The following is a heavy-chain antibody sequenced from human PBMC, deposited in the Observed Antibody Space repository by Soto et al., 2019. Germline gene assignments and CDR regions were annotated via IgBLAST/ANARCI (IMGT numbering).Heavy chain of an antibody. CDR2: LHAGNGNT. Sequence: QVQLVQSGADVKKPWASVKVYCKASGYTFTSYAMHWVRPAPGQRLEWMGWLHAGNGNTKYSQKFQGRVTITRDTSSSTAYMELSSLRSDDTAVYYCARGGSLYWYFDLWGRGTLVTVSS. J-gene: IGHJ2*01. D-gene: IGHD1-26*01. CDR1: GYTFTSYA. CDR3: ARGGSLYWYFDL. V-gene: IGHV1-3*01.